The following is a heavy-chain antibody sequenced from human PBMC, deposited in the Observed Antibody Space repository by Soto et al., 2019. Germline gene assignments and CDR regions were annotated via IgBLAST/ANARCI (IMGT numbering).Heavy chain of an antibody. CDR2: ISSSSSTI. CDR3: ARGFDYGSGSYYGGSDY. Sequence: EVQLVESGGGLVQPGGSLRLSCAASGFTFSTYSMNWVRQAPGKGLEWVSYISSSSSTIYYADSVKGRFNISRDNAKNSLYLQMNSLRAEDTAVYYCARGFDYGSGSYYGGSDYWGQGTLVTVSS. CDR1: GFTFSTYS. D-gene: IGHD3-10*01. J-gene: IGHJ4*02. V-gene: IGHV3-48*01.